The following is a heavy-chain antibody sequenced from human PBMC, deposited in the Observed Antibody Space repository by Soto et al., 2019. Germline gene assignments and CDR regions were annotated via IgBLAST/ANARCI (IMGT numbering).Heavy chain of an antibody. V-gene: IGHV3-23*01. D-gene: IGHD3-22*01. J-gene: IGHJ3*02. CDR1: GFTFTTYA. CDR2: ISSGGDT. Sequence: EVQLLESGGGLVQPGGSLRLSCAPSGFTFTTYAMSWVRQAPGKGLEWVSSISSGGDTYYADSVKGRFTISRDSSKNTRYLQMNNLRAEDTATYYCAKDYSSGYYAFDIWGRGTMVTVSS. CDR3: AKDYSSGYYAFDI.